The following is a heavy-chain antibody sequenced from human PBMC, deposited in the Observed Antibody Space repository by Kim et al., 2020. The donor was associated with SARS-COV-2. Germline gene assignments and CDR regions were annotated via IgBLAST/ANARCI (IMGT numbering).Heavy chain of an antibody. D-gene: IGHD6-6*01. J-gene: IGHJ6*02. Sequence: ADSVKGRFTSSRDNSQNTLYLQMNSLRAEDTAVYYCARSIAGSYYYGMDVWGQGTTVTVSS. V-gene: IGHV3-30*01. CDR3: ARSIAGSYYYGMDV.